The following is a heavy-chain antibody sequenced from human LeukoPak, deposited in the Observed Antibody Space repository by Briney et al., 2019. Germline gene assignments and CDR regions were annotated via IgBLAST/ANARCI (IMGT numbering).Heavy chain of an antibody. J-gene: IGHJ6*02. CDR1: GFTVSNNY. CDR3: ASQLDPYYYYYGMDV. CDR2: IYSGGST. V-gene: IGHV3-53*01. Sequence: PGGSLRLSCAASGFTVSNNYMSWVRQAPGKWLEWVSVIYSGGSTYYADSVKGRFTISRDNFKNTLYLQMNSLRAEDTAVYYCASQLDPYYYYYGMDVWGQGTTVTVSS. D-gene: IGHD1-1*01.